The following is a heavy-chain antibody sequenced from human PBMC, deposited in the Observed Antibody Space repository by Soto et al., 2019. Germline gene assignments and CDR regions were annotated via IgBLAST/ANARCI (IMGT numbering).Heavy chain of an antibody. J-gene: IGHJ4*02. Sequence: ASVKVSFKASGYTFTSYGISWVRQAPGQGLEWMGWISAYNGNTNDVQKLQGRVTMTTDTSTGKAYMEVRSLRSDDTAGYYCERDRVRIAAPGLFNYCGKRTRVTVSS. CDR2: ISAYNGNT. D-gene: IGHD6-13*01. CDR3: ERDRVRIAAPGLFNY. V-gene: IGHV1-18*04. CDR1: GYTFTSYG.